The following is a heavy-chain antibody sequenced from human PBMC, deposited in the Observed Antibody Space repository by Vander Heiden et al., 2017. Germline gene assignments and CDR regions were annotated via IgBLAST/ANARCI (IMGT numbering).Heavy chain of an antibody. D-gene: IGHD4-17*01. CDR2: LSSGGAT. V-gene: IGHV3-53*01. CDR3: ARGRHTTVTPLES. J-gene: IGHJ4*02. Sequence: EVQLVESGGGLTQPGGSLRLSCVASGFSVSSHYMSWVRQTPGRGLEWVAVLSSGGATQYSGSLKARFSISRDTSTNTLYLDMKNLRAEDTALYYCARGRHTTVTPLESWGQGTRVIVSS. CDR1: GFSVSSHY.